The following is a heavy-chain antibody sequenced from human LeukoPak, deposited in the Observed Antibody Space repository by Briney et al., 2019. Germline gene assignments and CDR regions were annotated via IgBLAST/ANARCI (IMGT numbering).Heavy chain of an antibody. CDR1: GYTFTGYY. V-gene: IGHV1-2*02. D-gene: IGHD2-2*01. Sequence: ASVKVSCKASGYTFTGYYLHWVRQAPGQGLEWMGWIDPNSGGTNYAQKFQGRVTMTRDTSISTAYMELSRLRSDDTSVYYCARDGACSGTSCQNFDYWGQGTLVTVSS. J-gene: IGHJ4*02. CDR3: ARDGACSGTSCQNFDY. CDR2: IDPNSGGT.